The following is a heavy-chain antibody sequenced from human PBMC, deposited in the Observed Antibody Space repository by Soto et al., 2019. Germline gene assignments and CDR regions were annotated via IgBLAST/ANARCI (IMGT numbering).Heavy chain of an antibody. CDR1: GYRFTSYW. J-gene: IGHJ3*02. CDR2: IYPGDSDT. V-gene: IGHV5-51*01. Sequence: PGESLKISCQGSGYRFTSYWIGWVRQMPGKGLEWMGIIYPGDSDTRYSPSFQGQVTISADKSISTAYLQWSSLKASDTAMYYCARTRFRSTDAFDIWGQGTMVTVS. CDR3: ARTRFRSTDAFDI. D-gene: IGHD2-2*01.